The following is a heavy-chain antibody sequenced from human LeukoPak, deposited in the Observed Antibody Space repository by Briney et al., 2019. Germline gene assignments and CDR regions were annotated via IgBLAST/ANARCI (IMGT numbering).Heavy chain of an antibody. CDR2: IYSGGTT. Sequence: GGSLRLSCAASVFTVSSNYMSSVRQAPGKGLELVSAIYSGGTTYYAVSVKGRFTISRNNSKNTHYLQMNSMRAEETAVYYCARAPGSSGSYPFDYWGQGTLPTVSS. D-gene: IGHD3-10*01. CDR3: ARAPGSSGSYPFDY. J-gene: IGHJ4*02. CDR1: VFTVSSNY. V-gene: IGHV3-53*01.